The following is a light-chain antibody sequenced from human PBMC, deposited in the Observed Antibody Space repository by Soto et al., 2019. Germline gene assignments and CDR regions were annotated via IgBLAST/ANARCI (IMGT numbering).Light chain of an antibody. J-gene: IGLJ3*02. CDR1: TNDIGGYNY. CDR3: CSYTISATLV. Sequence: QSALTQPASVSGSPGQSITISCSGTTNDIGGYNYVSWYQHHPGKVPKEIIYEVRNRPSGVSNRFSGSKSGNTASLTISGLQAEDEAAYYCCSYTISATLVFGGGTKLTVL. V-gene: IGLV2-14*01. CDR2: EVR.